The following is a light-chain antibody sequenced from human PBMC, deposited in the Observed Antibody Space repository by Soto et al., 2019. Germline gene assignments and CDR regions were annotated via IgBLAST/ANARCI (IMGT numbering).Light chain of an antibody. J-gene: IGKJ4*02. CDR2: WAS. Sequence: DIVMTQSPDSLSVSLGERATINCKASRRLLHNSNNENHLAWYQQKPGQPPKLLISWASTRGSRVPDGFTGSGSEKSFSLAIIGLQAEDAAVYYCHQYFSIPLTFRGGTKVEI. V-gene: IGKV4-1*01. CDR1: RRLLHNSNNENH. CDR3: HQYFSIPLT.